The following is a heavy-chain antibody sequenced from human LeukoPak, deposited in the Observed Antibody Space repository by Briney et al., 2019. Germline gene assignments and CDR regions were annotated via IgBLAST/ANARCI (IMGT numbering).Heavy chain of an antibody. CDR3: ARSVIAVAGYDAFDI. V-gene: IGHV3-48*02. D-gene: IGHD6-19*01. CDR1: GFTFSGYS. J-gene: IGHJ3*02. CDR2: ISSRSCTI. Sequence: GGSLRLSCAASGFTFSGYSMNWVRQAPGKGLDWVSYISSRSCTIYYADSVKGRFTISRDNAKNSLYLEMNSLRDEDTAVYYCARSVIAVAGYDAFDIWGQGTVVTVSS.